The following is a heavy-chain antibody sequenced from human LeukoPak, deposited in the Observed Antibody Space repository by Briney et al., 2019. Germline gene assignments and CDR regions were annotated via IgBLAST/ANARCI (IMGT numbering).Heavy chain of an antibody. D-gene: IGHD3-16*02. J-gene: IGHJ6*03. CDR2: IRYDGSNK. Sequence: GGSLRLSCAASGFTFSSYGMHWVRQAPVKGLEWVAFIRYDGSNKYYADSVKGRFTISRDNSKNTLYLRMNSLRSEDTAVYYCARDSCPPLRCAIMITFGGVIGPYYMDVWGKGTTVTISS. CDR3: ARDSCPPLRCAIMITFGGVIGPYYMDV. CDR1: GFTFSSYG. V-gene: IGHV3-30*02.